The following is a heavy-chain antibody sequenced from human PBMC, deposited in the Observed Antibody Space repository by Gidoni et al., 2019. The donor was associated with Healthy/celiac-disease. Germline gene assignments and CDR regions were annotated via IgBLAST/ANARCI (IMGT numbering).Heavy chain of an antibody. CDR1: GFTFSSYG. V-gene: IGHV3-30*18. D-gene: IGHD1-1*01. Sequence: QVQLVESGGGVVQPGRSLRLSCAASGFTFSSYGMHWVRQAPGKGLEWVAVISYDGSNKYYADSVKGRFTISRDNSKNTLYLQMNSLRAEDTAVYYCAKDLGLQPAYYYYYYGMDVWGQGTTVTVSS. CDR3: AKDLGLQPAYYYYYYGMDV. J-gene: IGHJ6*02. CDR2: ISYDGSNK.